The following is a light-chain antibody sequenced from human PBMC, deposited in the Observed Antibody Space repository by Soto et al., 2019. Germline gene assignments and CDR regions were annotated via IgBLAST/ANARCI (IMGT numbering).Light chain of an antibody. V-gene: IGKV3-15*01. CDR2: GAS. CDR1: QSVRSN. J-gene: IGKJ1*01. Sequence: EIVMTQSPATLSVSPGERATLSCRASQSVRSNLAWYQQKPGQAPRLLIYGASTRATGIPARFSGSGSGTEFTLTISSLQSEDFAVYYCQQYNNWPTTFGQATKGEIK. CDR3: QQYNNWPTT.